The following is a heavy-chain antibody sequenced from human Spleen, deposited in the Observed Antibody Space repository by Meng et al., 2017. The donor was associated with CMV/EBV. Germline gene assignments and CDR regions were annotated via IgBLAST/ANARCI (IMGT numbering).Heavy chain of an antibody. CDR1: GFTFDDYA. V-gene: IGHV3-9*01. CDR2: ISWNSGSI. J-gene: IGHJ4*02. D-gene: IGHD1-26*01. Sequence: SLKISCAASGFTFDDYAMHWVRQAPGKGLEWVSGISWNSGSIGYADSVKGRFTISRDNAKNSLYLQMNSLRAEDTALYYCAKDRGSSGSWSSGYFDYWGQGTLVTVSS. CDR3: AKDRGSSGSWSSGYFDY.